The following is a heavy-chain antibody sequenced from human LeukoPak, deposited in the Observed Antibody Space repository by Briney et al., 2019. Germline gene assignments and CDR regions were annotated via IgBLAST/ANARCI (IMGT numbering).Heavy chain of an antibody. D-gene: IGHD2-15*01. CDR1: GYTFTGYY. CDR3: ARVADIVVVVAATRRCWFDP. J-gene: IGHJ5*02. Sequence: GASVKVSCKASGYTFTGYYMHWVRQAPGQGLEWMGWINPNSGGTNYAQKFQGRVTMTRDTSISTAYMELSRLGSDDTAVYYCARVADIVVVVAATRRCWFDPWGQGTLVTVSS. CDR2: INPNSGGT. V-gene: IGHV1-2*02.